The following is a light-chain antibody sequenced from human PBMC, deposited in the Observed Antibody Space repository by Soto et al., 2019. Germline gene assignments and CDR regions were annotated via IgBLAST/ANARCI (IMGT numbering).Light chain of an antibody. CDR1: SSDVGAYNF. V-gene: IGLV2-14*01. J-gene: IGLJ3*02. Sequence: QSALTQPASVSGSPGQSITISCTGSSSDVGAYNFVSWYQQHPGKAPKLMIYDVSSRPSGVSYRFSGSKSGNTASLTISGLQAEDEADYYCCSFTSSSTWVFGGGTKVTVL. CDR2: DVS. CDR3: CSFTSSSTWV.